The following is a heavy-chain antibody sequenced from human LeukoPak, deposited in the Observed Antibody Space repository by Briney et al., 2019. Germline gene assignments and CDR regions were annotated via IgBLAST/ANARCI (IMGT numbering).Heavy chain of an antibody. CDR3: ARGWGVFGNWFDP. V-gene: IGHV4-30-2*01. CDR2: IYHSRST. CDR1: GGSISSGGYS. J-gene: IGHJ5*02. Sequence: PSETLSLTCAVSGGSISSGGYSWSWIRQPPGKGLEWIRYIYHSRSTYYNPSLKSRVTISVDRSKNQFSLKLSSVTAADTAVYYCARGWGVFGNWFDPWGQGTLVTVSS. D-gene: IGHD3-10*02.